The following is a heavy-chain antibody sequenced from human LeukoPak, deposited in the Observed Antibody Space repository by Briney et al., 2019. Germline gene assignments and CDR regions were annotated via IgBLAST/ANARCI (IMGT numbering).Heavy chain of an antibody. J-gene: IGHJ4*02. V-gene: IGHV3-33*01. CDR3: ARALPDYYDGSGYYDY. CDR1: GFMFSNYG. Sequence: GGSLRLSCAASGFMFSNYGMHWVRQAPGKGLEWVAVIWYDGSNEYYADSVKGRFTISRDNSKNTLYLQMSSLRPEDTAVYYCARALPDYYDGSGYYDYWGQGTLVTVSS. CDR2: IWYDGSNE. D-gene: IGHD3-22*01.